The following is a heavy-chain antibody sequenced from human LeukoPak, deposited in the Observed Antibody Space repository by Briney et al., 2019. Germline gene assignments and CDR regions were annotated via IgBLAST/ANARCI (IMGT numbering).Heavy chain of an antibody. CDR2: INPNSGGT. J-gene: IGHJ4*02. CDR3: ARLEDRILDY. Sequence: ASVKVSCKASGYTFTGYYMHWVRQAPGQGLEWMGWINPNSGGTNYAQKFQGRVTMTTDTSTSTAYMELRSLRSDDTAVYYCARLEDRILDYWGQGTLVTVSS. D-gene: IGHD1-14*01. CDR1: GYTFTGYY. V-gene: IGHV1-2*02.